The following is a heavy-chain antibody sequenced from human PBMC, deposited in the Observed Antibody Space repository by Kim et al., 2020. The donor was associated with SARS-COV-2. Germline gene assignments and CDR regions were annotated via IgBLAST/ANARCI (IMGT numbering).Heavy chain of an antibody. V-gene: IGHV1-69*01. CDR3: ARASRGGARLVGATPYFDY. Sequence: QKFQGRVRITAGESKSTAYMELSSLRSEDTAVYYCARASRGGARLVGATPYFDYWGQGTLVTVSS. D-gene: IGHD1-26*01. J-gene: IGHJ4*02.